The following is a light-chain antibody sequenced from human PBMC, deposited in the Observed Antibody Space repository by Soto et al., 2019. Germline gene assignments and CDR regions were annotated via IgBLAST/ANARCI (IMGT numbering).Light chain of an antibody. Sequence: AIQLTQSPSSLSASVGDRVTITCRASQGISSALAWYQQKPGKAPKLLIYDASSLESGLPSRFSGSGSGTDITLTISSLQPEDFATYYCQQFNNYLYTFGPGTKMDIK. CDR2: DAS. J-gene: IGKJ3*01. CDR3: QQFNNYLYT. CDR1: QGISSA. V-gene: IGKV1D-13*01.